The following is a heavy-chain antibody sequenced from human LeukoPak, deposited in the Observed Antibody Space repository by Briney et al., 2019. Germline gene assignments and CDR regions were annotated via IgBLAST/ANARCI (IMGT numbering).Heavy chain of an antibody. V-gene: IGHV5-51*01. D-gene: IGHD6-19*01. CDR3: ARREIPSSGWDH. J-gene: IGHJ4*02. CDR1: GYRFSSYW. CDR2: IYPGDSDT. Sequence: GESLKISCKGSGYRFSSYWIGWVRQMPGKGLEWIGIIYPGDSDTKYSPSFQGQVTISADKSVNTAYLQWSSLKASDTAMYYCARREIPSSGWDHWGQGTLVTVSS.